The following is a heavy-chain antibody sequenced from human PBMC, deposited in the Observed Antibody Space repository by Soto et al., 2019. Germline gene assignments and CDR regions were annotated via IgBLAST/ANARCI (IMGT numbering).Heavy chain of an antibody. CDR2: IKSRAGNGTT. Sequence: GGSLRLSCAASGFTFSNAWMSWVRQAPGKGLEWVARIKSRAGNGTTDYAAPVKGRFTISRDDSRDTVYLQMNSLNAGDTAVYYCTTLGKVSWGQGTLVTVS. CDR3: TTLGKVS. D-gene: IGHD3-16*01. V-gene: IGHV3-15*01. J-gene: IGHJ5*02. CDR1: GFTFSNAW.